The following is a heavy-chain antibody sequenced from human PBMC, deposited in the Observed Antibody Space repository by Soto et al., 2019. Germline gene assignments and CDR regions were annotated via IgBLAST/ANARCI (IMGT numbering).Heavy chain of an antibody. V-gene: IGHV4-39*01. D-gene: IGHD2-21*02. Sequence: SETLSLTCTVTGDSLSSSSYYWGWIRQPPGKGLGWIGSSYYSGSTYNNPSLRSRVSMAIETSKDQLSLKLKSVTAADTALYFCERQRTSVVTQAYFDVWGPGSLVTVS. CDR2: SYYSGST. CDR1: GDSLSSSSYY. J-gene: IGHJ4*02. CDR3: ERQRTSVVTQAYFDV.